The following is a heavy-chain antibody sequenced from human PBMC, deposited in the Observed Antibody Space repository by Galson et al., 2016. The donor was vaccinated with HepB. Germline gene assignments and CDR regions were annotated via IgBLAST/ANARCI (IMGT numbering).Heavy chain of an antibody. Sequence: SLRLSCAASGFTFSSYAVHWVRQAPGKGLEWVAVISFDGSDKKYADSVKGRFTISRDNSKNTLYLQMNSLRPEDTALYYCAREPGGGFAWGPLDYWGQGTLVTVSS. CDR2: ISFDGSDK. CDR3: AREPGGGFAWGPLDY. D-gene: IGHD5-24*01. V-gene: IGHV3-30*04. J-gene: IGHJ4*02. CDR1: GFTFSSYA.